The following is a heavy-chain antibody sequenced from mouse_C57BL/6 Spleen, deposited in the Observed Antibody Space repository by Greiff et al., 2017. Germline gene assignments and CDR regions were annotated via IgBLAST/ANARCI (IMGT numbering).Heavy chain of an antibody. D-gene: IGHD3-2*02. V-gene: IGHV1-82*01. CDR3: ALDSSGYGDFDY. Sequence: VQLQQSGPELVKPGASVKISCKVSGYAFSSPWMNWVKQRPGKGLEWIGRIYPGDGDTNYNGKFKGKATLTADKSSSTAYVQLSSLTSEDSAVYFYALDSSGYGDFDYWGQGTTLTVSS. CDR1: GYAFSSPW. J-gene: IGHJ2*01. CDR2: IYPGDGDT.